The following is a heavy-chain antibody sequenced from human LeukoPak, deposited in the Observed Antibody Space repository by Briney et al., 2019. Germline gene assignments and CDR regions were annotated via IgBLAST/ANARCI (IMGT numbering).Heavy chain of an antibody. Sequence: ASVKVSCKVSGYTLTELSMHWVRQAPGKVLEWMGGFDPEDGETIYAQKFQGRVTMTEDTSTDTAYMELSSLRSEDTAVYYCATTPRYCSGGSCYYFDYWGQGTLVTVSS. CDR2: FDPEDGET. CDR3: ATTPRYCSGGSCYYFDY. D-gene: IGHD2-15*01. V-gene: IGHV1-24*01. J-gene: IGHJ4*02. CDR1: GYTLTELS.